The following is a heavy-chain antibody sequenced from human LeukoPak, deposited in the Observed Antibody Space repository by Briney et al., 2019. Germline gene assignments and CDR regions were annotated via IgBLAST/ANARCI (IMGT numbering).Heavy chain of an antibody. V-gene: IGHV4-39*01. CDR1: GGSISSSNYY. J-gene: IGHJ4*02. CDR3: ARHEAQDFDY. CDR2: IYYSGTT. Sequence: SETLSLTCTVSGGSISSSNYYWGWICQPPGKGLEWIGSIYYSGTTYYSSSLKSRVIVSVDTSKNQFSLKLSSVTATDTAVYYCARHEAQDFDYWGQGTLVTVSS.